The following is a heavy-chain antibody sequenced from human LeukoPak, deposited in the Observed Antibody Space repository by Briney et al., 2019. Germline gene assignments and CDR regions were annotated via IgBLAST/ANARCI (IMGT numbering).Heavy chain of an antibody. CDR3: AKSTVSGYPDKYFQH. D-gene: IGHD3-3*01. V-gene: IGHV3-23*01. Sequence: GGSLRLSCAASGFTFDDYAMSWVPQAPGKGLEWVSANNSSGGSTYYADSVKGRFTISRDNSNNTLYLQMNSLRAEDTAVYYCAKSTVSGYPDKYFQHWGQGTLVTVSS. J-gene: IGHJ1*01. CDR2: NNSSGGST. CDR1: GFTFDDYA.